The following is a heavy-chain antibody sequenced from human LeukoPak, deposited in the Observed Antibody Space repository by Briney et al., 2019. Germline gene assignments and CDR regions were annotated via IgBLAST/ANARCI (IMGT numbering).Heavy chain of an antibody. V-gene: IGHV1-8*03. CDR1: GYTFTSYD. D-gene: IGHD3-3*01. CDR2: MNPNSGNT. Sequence: ASVKVSCKASGYTFTSYDINWVRQATGQGLEWMGWMNPNSGNTGYAQKFQGRVTITRNTSISTAYMELSSLRPEDTAVYYCARGVRYYDFWSGYYTGGSDYWGQGTLVTVSS. CDR3: ARGVRYYDFWSGYYTGGSDY. J-gene: IGHJ4*02.